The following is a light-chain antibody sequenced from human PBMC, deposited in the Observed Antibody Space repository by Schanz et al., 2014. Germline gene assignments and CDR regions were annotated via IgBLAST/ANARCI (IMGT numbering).Light chain of an antibody. V-gene: IGKV3-15*01. Sequence: EIVMTQSPGTLSVSPGERATLSCSAGQSISSNLAWYQHKTGQAPRLLIYGASTRATGIPGRFSGSGSGTEFTLTISSLQSEDFAVYYCQQYHDWPITFGQGTRLVIK. CDR1: QSISSN. CDR2: GAS. CDR3: QQYHDWPIT. J-gene: IGKJ5*01.